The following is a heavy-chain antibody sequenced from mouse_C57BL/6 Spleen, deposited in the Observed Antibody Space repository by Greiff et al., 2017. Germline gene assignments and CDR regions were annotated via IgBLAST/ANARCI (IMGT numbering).Heavy chain of an antibody. Sequence: EVQRVESGTVLARPGASVKMSCKTSGYTFTSYWMHWVKQRPGQGLEWIGAIYPGNSDTSYNQKFKGKAKLTAVTSASTAYMELSSLTNEDSAVYYCTREELRLPFAYWGQGTLVTVSA. CDR2: IYPGNSDT. D-gene: IGHD3-2*02. CDR3: TREELRLPFAY. V-gene: IGHV1-5*01. CDR1: GYTFTSYW. J-gene: IGHJ3*01.